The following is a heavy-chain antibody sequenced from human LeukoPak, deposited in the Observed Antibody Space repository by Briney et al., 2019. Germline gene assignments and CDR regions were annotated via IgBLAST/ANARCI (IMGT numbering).Heavy chain of an antibody. J-gene: IGHJ5*02. CDR1: GGSTSSSSYY. D-gene: IGHD4-17*01. CDR2: IYYSGST. V-gene: IGHV4-39*01. Sequence: SETPSLTCTVSGGSTSSSSYYCGWIRQPPGKGLEWIGSIYYSGSTYYNPSLKSRVTISVDTSKNQFSLKLSSVTAADTAVYYCARGKGYGDYFGRGWFDPWGQGTLVTVSS. CDR3: ARGKGYGDYFGRGWFDP.